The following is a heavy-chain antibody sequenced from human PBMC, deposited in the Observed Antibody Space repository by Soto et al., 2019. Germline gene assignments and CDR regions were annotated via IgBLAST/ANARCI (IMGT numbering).Heavy chain of an antibody. Sequence: GGSLRLSCAASGFTFSSYAMSWVRQAPGKGLEWVSAISGSGGSTYYADSVKGRFTISRDNSKNTLYLQMNSLRAEDTAVYYCAKDRRDCGGDCPHWFDPWGQGTLVTVSS. CDR1: GFTFSSYA. CDR2: ISGSGGST. D-gene: IGHD2-21*02. V-gene: IGHV3-23*01. CDR3: AKDRRDCGGDCPHWFDP. J-gene: IGHJ5*02.